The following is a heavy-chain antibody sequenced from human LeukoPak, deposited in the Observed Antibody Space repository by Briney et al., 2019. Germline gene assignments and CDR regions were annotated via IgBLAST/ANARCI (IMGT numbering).Heavy chain of an antibody. CDR1: GFTFSSYW. CDR2: IKQDGSEK. J-gene: IGHJ4*02. D-gene: IGHD3/OR15-3a*01. CDR3: ATSYDMGWLIGY. V-gene: IGHV3-7*03. Sequence: GGSLRLSCAAAGFTFSSYWMNWVRQVPGQGLEWVANIKQDGSEKFYVASVKGRFTISRDNGKSSLYLQMNSLRAEDTALYYCATSYDMGWLIGYWGQGTLVTVSS.